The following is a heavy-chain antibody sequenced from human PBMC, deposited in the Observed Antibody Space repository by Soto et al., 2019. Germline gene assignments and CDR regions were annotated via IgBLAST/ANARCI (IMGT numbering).Heavy chain of an antibody. J-gene: IGHJ4*02. Sequence: QVQLVQSGAEVKKPGSSVKVSCKASGGTFSTYGINWVRQAPRQGLEWMGGIIPISGTRNYAQKFQGRVTITADKSTSTAYMELSSLRSEDTAVYYCARGDDSSGYYYGRGDSWGQGTLVTVSS. D-gene: IGHD3-22*01. CDR2: IIPISGTR. V-gene: IGHV1-69*06. CDR3: ARGDDSSGYYYGRGDS. CDR1: GGTFSTYG.